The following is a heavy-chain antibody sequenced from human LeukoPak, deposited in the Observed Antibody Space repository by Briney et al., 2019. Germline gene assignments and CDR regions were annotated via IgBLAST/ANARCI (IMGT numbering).Heavy chain of an antibody. CDR3: ARAGGPYYYDSSQENWFDP. J-gene: IGHJ5*02. V-gene: IGHV3-48*03. D-gene: IGHD3-22*01. CDR2: ISSSGSTI. Sequence: TGGSLRLSCAASGFTFSSYEMNWVRQAPGKGLEWVSYISSSGSTIYYADSVKGRFTISRDNAKNSLYLQMNSLRAEDTAVYYCARAGGPYYYDSSQENWFDPWGQGTLVTVSS. CDR1: GFTFSSYE.